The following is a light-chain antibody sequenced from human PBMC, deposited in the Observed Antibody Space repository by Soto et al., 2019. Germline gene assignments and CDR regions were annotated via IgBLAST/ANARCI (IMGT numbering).Light chain of an antibody. V-gene: IGKV1-39*01. CDR3: QQSYSSPSGLT. CDR2: ATS. J-gene: IGKJ4*01. Sequence: DIQMTQSPSSLSASVGDRVTITCRASQSISNYLNWYQHKPGKAPKLLIYATSSMHSGVPSRFSGSGYGTDFALTISSLQPEDFATYYCQQSYSSPSGLTFGGGTTVDIK. CDR1: QSISNY.